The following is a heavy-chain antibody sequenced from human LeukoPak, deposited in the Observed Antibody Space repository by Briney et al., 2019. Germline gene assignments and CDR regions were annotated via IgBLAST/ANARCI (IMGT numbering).Heavy chain of an antibody. CDR2: IGVSGTVT. CDR3: VKQIGYCSGGSFYFDY. V-gene: IGHV3-23*01. CDR1: GFTFSSYA. J-gene: IGHJ4*02. Sequence: GGSLRLPCAASGFTFSSYAMSWVRQAPGKGLEWVSAIGVSGTVTYYADSVKGHFTISRDNSKNTLYLQMNSLRAEDTAVYYCVKQIGYCSGGSFYFDYWGQGTLGKVSS. D-gene: IGHD2-15*01.